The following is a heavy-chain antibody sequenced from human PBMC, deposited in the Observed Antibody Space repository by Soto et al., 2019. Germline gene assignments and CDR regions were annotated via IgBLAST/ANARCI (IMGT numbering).Heavy chain of an antibody. CDR3: ARDHGPLDSGEIGY. D-gene: IGHD1-26*01. Sequence: QVQLVQSGAEVKKPGASVKVSCKASGYTFTGYYMHWVRQAPGQGLEWMGWINPNSGGTNYAQKFQGRVTITRDTSISTAYMELSRLRSADTAVYYSARDHGPLDSGEIGYWGQGTLVTVSS. CDR1: GYTFTGYY. V-gene: IGHV1-2*02. CDR2: INPNSGGT. J-gene: IGHJ4*02.